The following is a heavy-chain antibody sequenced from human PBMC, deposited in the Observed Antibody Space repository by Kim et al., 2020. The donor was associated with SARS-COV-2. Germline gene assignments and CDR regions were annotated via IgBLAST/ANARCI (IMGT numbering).Heavy chain of an antibody. V-gene: IGHV6-1*01. D-gene: IGHD6-19*01. Sequence: SQTLSLTCVIFGDSLSSNTVAWSWIRQSPSSGLEWLGRTYYRSKWSSDYAVSVKSRIIINADPSKNQFSLHLNSVTPDDTATYYCVRYSGWYYFDYWGQG. CDR1: GDSLSSNTVA. CDR2: TYYRSKWSS. CDR3: VRYSGWYYFDY. J-gene: IGHJ4*02.